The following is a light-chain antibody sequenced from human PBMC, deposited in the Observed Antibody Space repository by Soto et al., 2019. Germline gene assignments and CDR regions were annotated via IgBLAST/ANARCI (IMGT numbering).Light chain of an antibody. V-gene: IGLV2-14*01. CDR3: SSYTTTSSWV. CDR1: SSDLGAYNY. Sequence: QSALTQPASVSGSPGQSITISCTGTSSDLGAYNYVSWYQQHPGKAPKLMIYEVSSRPSGVSNRFSGSKSDNTASLTISGLQADDEADYYCSSYTTTSSWVFGGGTQLTVL. J-gene: IGLJ3*02. CDR2: EVS.